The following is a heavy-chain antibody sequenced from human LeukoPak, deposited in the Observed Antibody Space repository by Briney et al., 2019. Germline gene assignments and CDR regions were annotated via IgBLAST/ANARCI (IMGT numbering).Heavy chain of an antibody. CDR1: GFTFSSYG. Sequence: AGGSLRLSCAASGFTFSSYGMHWVRQAPGKGLEGVAFIRYDGGNKYYADSVKGRFTISRDNSKNTLYLQMNSLRAEDTAVYYCAKDGGNQLEPGEGNWFDPWGQGTLVTVSS. CDR3: AKDGGNQLEPGEGNWFDP. V-gene: IGHV3-30*02. J-gene: IGHJ5*02. D-gene: IGHD1-1*01. CDR2: IRYDGGNK.